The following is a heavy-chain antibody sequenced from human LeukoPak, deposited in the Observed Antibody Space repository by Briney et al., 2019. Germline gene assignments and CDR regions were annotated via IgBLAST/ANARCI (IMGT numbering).Heavy chain of an antibody. D-gene: IGHD2-15*01. J-gene: IGHJ3*02. CDR3: ARRLGYCSGGSCYRGDAFDI. V-gene: IGHV5-51*01. Sequence: AGESLKISCKGSGYSFTSYWIGWVRQMPGKGLEWMGIIYPGDSDTRYSPSFQGQVTISADKSISTAYLQWSSLKASDTAMYYCARRLGYCSGGSCYRGDAFDIWGQGTMVTVSS. CDR1: GYSFTSYW. CDR2: IYPGDSDT.